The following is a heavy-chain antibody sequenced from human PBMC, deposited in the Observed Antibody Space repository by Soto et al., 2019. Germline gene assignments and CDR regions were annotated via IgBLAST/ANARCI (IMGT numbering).Heavy chain of an antibody. V-gene: IGHV2-5*02. J-gene: IGHJ4*02. Sequence: SGPTLVNPTQTLTLTCSFSGFSLSTSGVGVGWIRQPPGKALEWLALIYWDDDKRYSPSLKSRLTITKDTSKNRVVLTLTNMAPVDTATYYCAHRRVPGSPKEYYFDYWGQGTLVNVSS. CDR2: IYWDDDK. D-gene: IGHD1-26*01. CDR3: AHRRVPGSPKEYYFDY. CDR1: GFSLSTSGVG.